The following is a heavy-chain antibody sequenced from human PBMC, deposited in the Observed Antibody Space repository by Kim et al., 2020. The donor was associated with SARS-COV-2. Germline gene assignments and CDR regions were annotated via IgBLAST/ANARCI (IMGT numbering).Heavy chain of an antibody. V-gene: IGHV3-43*02. J-gene: IGHJ6*02. Sequence: GGSLRLSCVASGFTFEDFAMNWVRQRPGKGLEWISLITGDGGDSYYADSVKGRLTISRDNSKNSLYLQMNSLETEDTALYYCAKTRPQSYDTNGLDSRDYCCNYGLDLWGQGTTVTVSS. CDR3: AKTRPQSYDTNGLDSRDYCCNYGLDL. CDR2: ITGDGGDS. D-gene: IGHD2-8*01. CDR1: GFTFEDFA.